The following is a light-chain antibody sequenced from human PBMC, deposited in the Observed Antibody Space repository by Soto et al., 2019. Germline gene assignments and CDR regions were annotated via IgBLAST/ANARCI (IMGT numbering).Light chain of an antibody. Sequence: QCVLTQPPSASGTPGQRVTISCSGSSSNIGSNYVYWYQQLPGTAPKLLIYRNNQRPSGVPDRFSGSKSGTSASLAISGLRSEDEADYYCAAWDDSLSAVVFGGGTKVTV. V-gene: IGLV1-47*01. CDR1: SSNIGSNY. CDR3: AAWDDSLSAVV. CDR2: RNN. J-gene: IGLJ2*01.